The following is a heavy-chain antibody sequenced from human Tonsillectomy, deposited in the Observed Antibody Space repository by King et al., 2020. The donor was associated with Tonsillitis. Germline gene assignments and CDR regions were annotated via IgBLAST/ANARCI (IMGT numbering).Heavy chain of an antibody. CDR2: IWYDGSNK. D-gene: IGHD6-19*01. Sequence: QLVQSGGGVVQPGRSLRLSCAASGFTFSSYGMHWVRQAPGKGLEWVAVIWYDGSNKYYADSVKGRVTISRDNSTNTLYLQMNSLRAEDTGVYYCARDWRRAVAASGAFDIWGQGTMVTVSS. J-gene: IGHJ3*02. CDR1: GFTFSSYG. V-gene: IGHV3-33*08. CDR3: ARDWRRAVAASGAFDI.